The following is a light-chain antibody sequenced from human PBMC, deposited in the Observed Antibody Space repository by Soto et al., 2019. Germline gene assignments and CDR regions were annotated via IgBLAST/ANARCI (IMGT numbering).Light chain of an antibody. CDR3: GAWDISMTVYV. V-gene: IGLV1-51*01. CDR1: SSNIAANS. CDR2: DSD. J-gene: IGLJ1*01. Sequence: QSVLTQPPSVSAAPGQEVAISCSGSSSNIAANSVSWYQHLPGTAPKLLIYDSDRRPSGIPARFSGSKSGTSATLGITGLQTGDEADYYCGAWDISMTVYVFGSGTKVTV.